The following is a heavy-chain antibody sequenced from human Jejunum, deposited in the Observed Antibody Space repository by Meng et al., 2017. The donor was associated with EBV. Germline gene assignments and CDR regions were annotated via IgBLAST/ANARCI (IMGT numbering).Heavy chain of an antibody. CDR3: ASRPGFNIGPFDY. Sequence: QVQLVRSGAEVKKPGASVKLSCKASGYTFTNYPIHWVRQAPGQRPEWMGCINPGNGETEFSQKFQGRVTITRDTSATTAYMELTSLRSEDTAVYYCASRPGFNIGPFDYWGQGTLVTASS. V-gene: IGHV1-3*01. CDR1: GYTFTNYP. D-gene: IGHD3/OR15-3a*01. J-gene: IGHJ4*02. CDR2: INPGNGET.